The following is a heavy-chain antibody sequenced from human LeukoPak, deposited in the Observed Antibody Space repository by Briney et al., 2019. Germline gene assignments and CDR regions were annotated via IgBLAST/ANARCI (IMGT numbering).Heavy chain of an antibody. V-gene: IGHV4-59*08. CDR1: GGSISSYY. J-gene: IGHJ4*02. D-gene: IGHD3-16*01. Sequence: PSETLSLTCTVSGGSISSYYWSWIRQPPGKGLEWIGYIYYSGSTNYNPSLKSRVTISVDTSKNQFSLKLSSVTAADTAVYYCARLIGGYYFDYWGQGTLVTVSS. CDR2: IYYSGST. CDR3: ARLIGGYYFDY.